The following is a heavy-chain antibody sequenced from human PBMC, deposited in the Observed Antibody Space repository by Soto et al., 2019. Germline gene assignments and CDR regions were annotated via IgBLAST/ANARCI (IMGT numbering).Heavy chain of an antibody. V-gene: IGHV1-2*02. J-gene: IGHJ3*02. CDR1: GYPVTAYY. Sequence: QLHLVQSGAVVKKPGASVTVSCSASGYPVTAYYMHWVRQAPGRGLEWMGGINPATGAAKYTQTFQGRVTITRDTSTSTVFMELSGLTSEDTAVFYCARGAGVGVAGSAAFDMWGQGTLVTVSS. CDR3: ARGAGVGVAGSAAFDM. D-gene: IGHD3-3*01. CDR2: INPATGAA.